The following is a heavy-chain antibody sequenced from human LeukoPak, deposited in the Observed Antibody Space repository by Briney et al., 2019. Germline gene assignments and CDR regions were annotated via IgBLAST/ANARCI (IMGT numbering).Heavy chain of an antibody. Sequence: GGSLRLSCAASGFTFSSYSMNWVRQAPGKGLEWGSYISSSSSTIYYADSVKGRFTISRDNSKNTLYLQMNSLRAEDTAVYYCAKDVYGDSPYYFDYWGQGTLVTVSS. D-gene: IGHD4-17*01. CDR1: GFTFSSYS. CDR3: AKDVYGDSPYYFDY. V-gene: IGHV3-48*01. CDR2: ISSSSSTI. J-gene: IGHJ4*02.